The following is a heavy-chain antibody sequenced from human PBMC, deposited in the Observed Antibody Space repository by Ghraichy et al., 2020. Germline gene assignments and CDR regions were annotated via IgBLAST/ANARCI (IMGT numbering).Heavy chain of an antibody. CDR1: GYTLTELS. CDR2: FDPEDGET. J-gene: IGHJ6*02. D-gene: IGHD2-2*01. V-gene: IGHV1-24*01. Sequence: ASVKVSCKVSGYTLTELSMHWVRQAPGKGLEWMGGFDPEDGETIYAQKFQGRVTMTEDTSTDTAYMELSSLRSEDTAVYYCAIRLPAASKGDYYYYGMDVWGQGTTVTVSS. CDR3: AIRLPAASKGDYYYYGMDV.